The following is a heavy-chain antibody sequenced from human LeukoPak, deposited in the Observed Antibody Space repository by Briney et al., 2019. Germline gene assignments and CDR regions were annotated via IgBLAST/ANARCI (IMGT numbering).Heavy chain of an antibody. D-gene: IGHD6-13*01. CDR2: ISWRNIDI. CDR1: GFTLSSYN. Sequence: GGSLRLSCVASGFTLSSYNMKWVRQAPGKRLEWVSSISWRNIDIEYADSVKGRFTISRDNDKKPLYLQMNSLRVEDTAVYYCARVYSSTWYSGYLHMDVWGKGTTVTVSS. J-gene: IGHJ6*03. V-gene: IGHV3-21*01. CDR3: ARVYSSTWYSGYLHMDV.